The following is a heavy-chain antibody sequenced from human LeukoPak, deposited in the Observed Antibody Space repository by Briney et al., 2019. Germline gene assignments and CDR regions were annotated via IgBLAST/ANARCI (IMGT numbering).Heavy chain of an antibody. V-gene: IGHV1-46*01. Sequence: GASVKVSCKASGYTFTSYYMHWVRQAPGQGLEGMGIINPSGGSTSYAQKFQGRVTMTRNTSISTAYMELSSLRSEDTAVYYCATGRGYSGYATSFDYWGQGTLVTVSS. CDR3: ATGRGYSGYATSFDY. D-gene: IGHD5-12*01. CDR1: GYTFTSYY. J-gene: IGHJ4*02. CDR2: INPSGGST.